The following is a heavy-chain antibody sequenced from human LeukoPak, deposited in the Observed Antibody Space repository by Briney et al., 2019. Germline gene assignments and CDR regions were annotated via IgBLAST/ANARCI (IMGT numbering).Heavy chain of an antibody. CDR3: VREARGYHYTYFDY. CDR2: VSSGFHS. Sequence: LGGSLELFCTASGFTLGSHYMDWVRPVPGEGLEWVAAVSSGFHSFFAASVQGRFTVSREDARNSLYLQMNSLRAGDTAVYYCVREARGYHYTYFDYWGQGTLVTVSS. CDR1: GFTLGSHY. V-gene: IGHV3-13*01. J-gene: IGHJ4*02. D-gene: IGHD5-18*01.